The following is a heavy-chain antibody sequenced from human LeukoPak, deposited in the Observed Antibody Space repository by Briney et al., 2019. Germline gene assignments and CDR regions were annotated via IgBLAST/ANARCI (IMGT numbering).Heavy chain of an antibody. CDR3: ASGPNYRAPAAAGRGRFDY. CDR2: IYPSGTT. J-gene: IGHJ4*02. D-gene: IGHD6-13*01. Sequence: SETLSLTCTVSGGSISSYYWSWVRQPAGKGLEWIGRIYPSGTTNYNPSLKNRVTMSVDTSTNQFSLKLSSVTAADTAVYYCASGPNYRAPAAAGRGRFDYWGQGTLVTVSS. V-gene: IGHV4-4*07. CDR1: GGSISSYY.